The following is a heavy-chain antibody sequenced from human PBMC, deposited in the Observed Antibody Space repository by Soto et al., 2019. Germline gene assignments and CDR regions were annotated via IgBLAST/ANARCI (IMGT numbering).Heavy chain of an antibody. J-gene: IGHJ4*01. CDR2: ISSSSSYI. V-gene: IGHV3-21*01. Sequence: EVQLVESGGGLVKPGGSLRLSCAASGFTFSSYSMNWVRQAPGKGLEWVSSISSSSSYIYYADSVKGRFTISRDNAKNSLYLQMNRLRAEDTAVYYCARGVGPSWSYYNSYFDYWGQEPWSPSPQ. CDR1: GFTFSSYS. D-gene: IGHD3-10*01. CDR3: ARGVGPSWSYYNSYFDY.